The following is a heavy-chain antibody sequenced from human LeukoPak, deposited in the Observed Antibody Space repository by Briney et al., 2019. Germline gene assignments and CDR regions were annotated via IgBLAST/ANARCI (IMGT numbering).Heavy chain of an antibody. CDR2: ISSSSSYI. D-gene: IGHD1-7*01. Sequence: GSLRLSCAASGFTFRSYSMNWVRQAPGKGLEWVSSISSSSSYIYYADSVKGRFTISRDNAKNSLYLQMNSLRAEDTAVYYCARDRGITGTTQYYYGMDVWGQGTTVTVSS. CDR1: GFTFRSYS. J-gene: IGHJ6*02. V-gene: IGHV3-21*01. CDR3: ARDRGITGTTQYYYGMDV.